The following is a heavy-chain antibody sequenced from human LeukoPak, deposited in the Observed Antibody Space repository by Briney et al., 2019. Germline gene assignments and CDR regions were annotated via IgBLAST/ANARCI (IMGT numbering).Heavy chain of an antibody. Sequence: SETLSLTCTVSGGSISSGSYYWSWIRQPAGKGLEWIGRIYTSGSTNYNPSLKSRFTISVDTSKNQFSLKLSSVTAADTAVYYCARAVDTAMVLDYWGQGTLVTVSS. CDR3: ARAVDTAMVLDY. D-gene: IGHD5-18*01. CDR1: GGSISSGSYY. J-gene: IGHJ4*02. CDR2: IYTSGST. V-gene: IGHV4-61*02.